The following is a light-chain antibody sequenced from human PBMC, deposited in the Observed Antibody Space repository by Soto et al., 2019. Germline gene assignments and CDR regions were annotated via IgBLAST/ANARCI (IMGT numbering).Light chain of an antibody. CDR3: QTWGTGIPYV. Sequence: QLVLTQSPSASASLGASVKLTCTLSSGHSSYAIAWHHQQPEKGPRYLMKLNSDGSHSKGDGIPDRFSGSSSGAERYLTISSLQSEDEADYYCQTWGTGIPYVFGTGTKLTVL. J-gene: IGLJ1*01. CDR2: LNSDGSH. CDR1: SGHSSYA. V-gene: IGLV4-69*01.